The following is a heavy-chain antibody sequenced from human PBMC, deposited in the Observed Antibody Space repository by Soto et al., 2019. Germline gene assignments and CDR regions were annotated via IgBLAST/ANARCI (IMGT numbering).Heavy chain of an antibody. CDR2: IDPSDSYT. CDR3: ARLAMVRGVPTYVMDV. Sequence: GESLKISCKGSGYSFTSYWIGWVRQMPGKGLEWMGRIDPSDSYTNYSPSFQGHVTISADKSISTAYLQWSSLKASDTAMYYCARLAMVRGVPTYVMDVWGQGTTVTVSS. D-gene: IGHD3-10*01. J-gene: IGHJ6*02. CDR1: GYSFTSYW. V-gene: IGHV5-10-1*01.